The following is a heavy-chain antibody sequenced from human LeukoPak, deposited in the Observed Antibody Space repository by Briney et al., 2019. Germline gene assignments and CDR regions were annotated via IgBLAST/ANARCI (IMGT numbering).Heavy chain of an antibody. CDR1: GGSISSRY. V-gene: IGHV4-59*11. CDR2: IYYSGST. D-gene: IGHD3-22*01. Sequence: SETLSLTCTVSGGSISSRYWSWIRQPPGKGLEWIGYIYYSGSTNYNPSLKSRVTISVDTSKNQFSLKLSSVTAADTAVYYCARGGDSSGYYYPNFDYWGQGTLVTVSS. CDR3: ARGGDSSGYYYPNFDY. J-gene: IGHJ4*02.